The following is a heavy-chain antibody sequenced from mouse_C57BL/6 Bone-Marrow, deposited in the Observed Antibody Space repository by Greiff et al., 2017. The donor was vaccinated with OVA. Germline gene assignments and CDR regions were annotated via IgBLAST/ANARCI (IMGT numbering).Heavy chain of an antibody. CDR1: GYTFTSYW. D-gene: IGHD2-3*01. Sequence: VKLVESGAELAKPGASVKLSCKASGYTFTSYWMHWVKQRPGQGLEWIGYINPSSGCTKYNQKVKDRVTLTGDKASSTAYMQLSSLTYEDTAVYYCARRWLLHDYYFDYWGQGTTLTVSS. CDR3: ARRWLLHDYYFDY. J-gene: IGHJ2*01. CDR2: INPSSGCT. V-gene: IGHV1-7*01.